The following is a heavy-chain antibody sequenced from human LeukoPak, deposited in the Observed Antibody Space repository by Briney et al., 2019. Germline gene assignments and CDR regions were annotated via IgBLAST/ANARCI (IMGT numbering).Heavy chain of an antibody. CDR1: GGTFSSYT. CDR2: IISILGIA. D-gene: IGHD3-22*01. J-gene: IGHJ4*02. Sequence: SVKVSCKASGGTFSSYTISWVRQAPGQGLEWMGRIISILGIANYAQKFQGRVTITADKSTSTAYMELSSLRSEDTAVYYCANDEAGDSSGYRFRNWGQGTLVTVSS. CDR3: ANDEAGDSSGYRFRN. V-gene: IGHV1-69*02.